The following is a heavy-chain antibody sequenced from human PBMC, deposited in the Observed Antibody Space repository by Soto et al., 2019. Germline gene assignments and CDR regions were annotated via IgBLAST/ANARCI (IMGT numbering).Heavy chain of an antibody. V-gene: IGHV3-23*01. J-gene: IGHJ4*02. CDR2: ISGSGGST. D-gene: IGHD1-26*01. CDR3: AKDRRYSGSYKAFDY. CDR1: DVDFSTES. Sequence: GGALWVYRFTPDVDFSTESRRRGSAGPGKGLDWVSAISGSGGSTYYADSVKGRFTISRDNSKNTLYLQMNSLRAEDTAVYYCAKDRRYSGSYKAFDYWGQGTLVTVSS.